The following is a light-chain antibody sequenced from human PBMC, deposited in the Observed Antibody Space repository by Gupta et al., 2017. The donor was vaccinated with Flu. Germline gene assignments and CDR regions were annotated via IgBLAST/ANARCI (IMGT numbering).Light chain of an antibody. V-gene: IGKV4-1*01. CDR2: WAS. Sequence: DIVMAQSPDSLAVSLGERATVNCKSSQTLLFSSNNQHCFAWYQQKPRQPPKLLIYWASSRKSGVPDRFSGSGSGTDFTLTISSLQAEDVAVYYCHQYCSLPYTFGQGTNLEIK. CDR1: QTLLFSSNNQHC. J-gene: IGKJ2*01. CDR3: HQYCSLPYT.